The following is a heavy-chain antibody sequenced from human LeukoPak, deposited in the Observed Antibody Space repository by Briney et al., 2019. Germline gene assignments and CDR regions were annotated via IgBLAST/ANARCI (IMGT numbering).Heavy chain of an antibody. CDR1: GFTVSNNY. Sequence: PGGSLRLSCAASGFTVSNNYMSWVRQAPGKGLEWVSVIYSGDNTYYVESVKGRFTISRDNSKNMLFLQMNRLRAEDTAVYYCAGRRVLGASFDYWGQGTLVTVSS. CDR2: IYSGDNT. V-gene: IGHV3-66*02. J-gene: IGHJ4*02. CDR3: AGRRVLGASFDY. D-gene: IGHD4/OR15-4a*01.